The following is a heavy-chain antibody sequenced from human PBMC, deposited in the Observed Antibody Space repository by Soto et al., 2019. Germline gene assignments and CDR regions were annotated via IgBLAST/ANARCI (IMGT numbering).Heavy chain of an antibody. CDR2: INHSGST. D-gene: IGHD3-10*01. CDR3: ARGGVTMVRGVGGRLRYYGMDV. CDR1: GGSFSGYY. Sequence: PSETLSLTCAVYGGSFSGYYWSWIRQPPGKGLEWIGEINHSGSTNYNPSLKSRVTISVDTSKNQFSLKLSSVTAADTAVYYCARGGVTMVRGVGGRLRYYGMDVWGQGTTVTVSS. V-gene: IGHV4-34*01. J-gene: IGHJ6*02.